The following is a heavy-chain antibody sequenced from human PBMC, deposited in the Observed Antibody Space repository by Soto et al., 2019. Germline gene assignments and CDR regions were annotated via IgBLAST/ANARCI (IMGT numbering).Heavy chain of an antibody. J-gene: IGHJ6*02. CDR3: ARLEAAHLKSYYYYGMDV. CDR2: IYYSGST. CDR1: GGSISSSSYY. D-gene: IGHD6-6*01. V-gene: IGHV4-39*01. Sequence: PSETLSLTCTVSGGSISSSSYYWGWILHPPGKGLEWIGSIYYSGSTYYNPSLKSRVTISVDTSKNQFSLKLSSVTAADTAVYYCARLEAAHLKSYYYYGMDVWGQGTTVTVSS.